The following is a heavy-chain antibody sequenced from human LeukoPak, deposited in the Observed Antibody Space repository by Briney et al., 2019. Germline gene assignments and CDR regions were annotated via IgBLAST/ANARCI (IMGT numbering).Heavy chain of an antibody. J-gene: IGHJ6*02. Sequence: SSETLSLTCTVSGGSISGYYWSWIRQPPGKGLEWIGEINHSGSTNYNLSLKSRVTISVDTSKNQFSLKLSSVTAADTAVYYCARVNLRVTPRNYGMDVWGQGTTVTVSS. CDR3: ARVNLRVTPRNYGMDV. V-gene: IGHV4-34*01. CDR2: INHSGST. CDR1: GGSISGYY. D-gene: IGHD4-11*01.